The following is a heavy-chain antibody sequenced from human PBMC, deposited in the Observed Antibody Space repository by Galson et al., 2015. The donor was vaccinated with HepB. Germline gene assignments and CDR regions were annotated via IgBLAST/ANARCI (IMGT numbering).Heavy chain of an antibody. D-gene: IGHD6-13*01. CDR3: ARDPDPGLRIAAAGLFDY. CDR2: ISYDGSNK. CDR1: GFTFSSYA. Sequence: SLRLYCAASGFTFSSYAMHWVRQAPGKGLEWVAVISYDGSNKYYADSVKGRFTISRDNSKNTLYLQMNSLRAEDTAVYYCARDPDPGLRIAAAGLFDYWGQGTLVTVSS. V-gene: IGHV3-30-3*01. J-gene: IGHJ4*02.